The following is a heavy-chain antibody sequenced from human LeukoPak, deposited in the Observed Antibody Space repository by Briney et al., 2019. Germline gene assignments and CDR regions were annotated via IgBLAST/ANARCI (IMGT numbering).Heavy chain of an antibody. CDR3: ATYRGVLTPFDY. J-gene: IGHJ4*02. Sequence: SETLSLTCTVSGGSISSYYWSWIRQPPGKGLEWIGYFYYSGSTNYNPSLKRRVTISGDTSKNQFSLKLNSVTAADTAVYYCATYRGVLTPFDYWGQGTLVTVSS. V-gene: IGHV4-59*01. D-gene: IGHD3-10*01. CDR2: FYYSGST. CDR1: GGSISSYY.